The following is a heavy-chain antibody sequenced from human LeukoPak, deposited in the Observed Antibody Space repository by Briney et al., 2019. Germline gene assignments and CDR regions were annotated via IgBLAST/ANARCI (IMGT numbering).Heavy chain of an antibody. CDR3: GRWIAVGLGADY. Sequence: GGSLRLSSTDPQFTPINSIISCVPQAPGKGLEWVSAISTSSTGTYYADSVNGRFTISRDDSKNTLCLQMNSLRVDDTVLYYCGRWIAVGLGADYWGQGTLVTVSS. J-gene: IGHJ4*02. CDR2: ISTSSTGT. D-gene: IGHD2-15*01. V-gene: IGHV3-23*01. CDR1: QFTPINSI.